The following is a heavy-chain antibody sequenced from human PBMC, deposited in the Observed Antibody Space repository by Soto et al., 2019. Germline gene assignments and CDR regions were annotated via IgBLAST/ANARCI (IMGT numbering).Heavy chain of an antibody. CDR1: GFTFSSYW. V-gene: IGHV3-7*05. D-gene: IGHD4-17*01. CDR3: ARELEDYGDYAAYGMEV. J-gene: IGHJ6*02. Sequence: EVQLVESGGGLVQPGGSLRLSCAASGFTFSSYWMSWVRQAPGKGLEWVANIKQDGSEKYYVDSVKGRFTISRDNAKTSLYLQRNSLRAEDTAVYYCARELEDYGDYAAYGMEVCSQGTTVTVSS. CDR2: IKQDGSEK.